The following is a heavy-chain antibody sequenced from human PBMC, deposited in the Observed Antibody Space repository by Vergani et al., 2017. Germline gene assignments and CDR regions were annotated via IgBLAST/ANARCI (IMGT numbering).Heavy chain of an antibody. CDR2: ISNSGNTI. CDR3: ARYRRDYNNYPGTFDI. Sequence: VRLVDSGGGLVKPGGSLRLSCAASGFSFSDHYMTWIRQAPGKGLEWVSYISNSGNTIEYADSVKGRFSISRDNAKSSLFLQMDSLRAEDTAVYYCARYRRDYNNYPGTFDIWGQGAMVTVSS. J-gene: IGHJ3*02. D-gene: IGHD5-24*01. V-gene: IGHV3-11*01. CDR1: GFSFSDHY.